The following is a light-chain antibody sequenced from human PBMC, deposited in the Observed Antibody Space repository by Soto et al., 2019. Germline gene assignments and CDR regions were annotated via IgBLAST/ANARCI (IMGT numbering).Light chain of an antibody. CDR3: TSYAGGNDV. CDR1: STDVGGYDY. V-gene: IGLV2-8*01. J-gene: IGLJ1*01. Sequence: QSALTQPPSASGSPGQSVTISCTGTSTDVGGYDYVSWYQQHPGKVPKLLIYEVNKRPSGVPDRFSGSKSGNTASLTVYGVQTEEDANYCRTSYAGGNDVFGTGTKLTVL. CDR2: EVN.